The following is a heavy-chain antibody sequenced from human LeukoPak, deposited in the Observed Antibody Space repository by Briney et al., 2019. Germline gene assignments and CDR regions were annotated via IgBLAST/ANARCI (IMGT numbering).Heavy chain of an antibody. CDR3: ARPYSSGYYRTTGFDP. D-gene: IGHD3-22*01. Sequence: SETLSLTCAVYGGSFSGYYWSWVRQPPGKGLEWIGEINHSGSTNYNPSLKSRVTISVDTSKNQFSLKLSSVTAADTAVYYCARPYSSGYYRTTGFDPWGQGTLVTVSS. V-gene: IGHV4-34*01. CDR1: GGSFSGYY. J-gene: IGHJ5*02. CDR2: INHSGST.